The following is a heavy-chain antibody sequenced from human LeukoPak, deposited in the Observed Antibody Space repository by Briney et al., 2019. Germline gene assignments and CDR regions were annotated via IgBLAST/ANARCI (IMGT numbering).Heavy chain of an antibody. Sequence: PGVPLRLSCTASVFTYSMYAMIWVGQAPGKRLEWVSAFSGSCGSTYYADSVKGRFTISRDHSKHTLYLQVNSLRSEDTAVYYCAKDLGDFKYYYGSGTYYSAADYWGQGTLVTVSS. CDR3: AKDLGDFKYYYGSGTYYSAADY. D-gene: IGHD3-10*01. CDR1: VFTYSMYA. J-gene: IGHJ4*02. CDR2: FSGSCGST. V-gene: IGHV3-23*01.